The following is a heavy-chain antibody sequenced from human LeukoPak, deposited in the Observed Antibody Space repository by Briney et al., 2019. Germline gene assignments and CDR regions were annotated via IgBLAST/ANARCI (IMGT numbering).Heavy chain of an antibody. CDR1: GYTFTGCY. V-gene: IGHV1-2*02. J-gene: IGHJ4*02. Sequence: GASVKVSCKASGYTFTGCYMHWVRQAPGQGLEWMGWINPNSGGTNYAQKFQGRVTMTRDTSISTAYMELSRLRSDDTAVYYCARDVSGSYSADYWGQGTLVTVS. D-gene: IGHD1-26*01. CDR2: INPNSGGT. CDR3: ARDVSGSYSADY.